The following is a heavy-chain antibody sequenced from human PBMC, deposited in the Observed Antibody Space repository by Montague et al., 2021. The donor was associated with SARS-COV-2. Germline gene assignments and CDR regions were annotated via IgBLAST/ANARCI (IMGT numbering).Heavy chain of an antibody. CDR1: GFTFSSYA. V-gene: IGHV3-64*01. Sequence: SLRLSCAASGFTFSSYAMHWVRQAPGKGLEYVSGISSNGGYTYYPNSVKGRFTISRDNSKNILYLQMGSLRAEDTAVYYCARDRRWLQHDAFDIWGQGTMVTVSS. CDR3: ARDRRWLQHDAFDI. D-gene: IGHD5-24*01. J-gene: IGHJ3*02. CDR2: ISSNGGYT.